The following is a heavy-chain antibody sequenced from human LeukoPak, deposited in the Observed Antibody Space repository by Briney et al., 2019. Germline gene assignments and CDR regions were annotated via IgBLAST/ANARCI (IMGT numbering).Heavy chain of an antibody. V-gene: IGHV3-20*04. D-gene: IGHD1-14*01. CDR1: GFTFSSYW. CDR3: AKATGYLL. Sequence: GGSLRLSCVASGFTFSSYWMHWVRQAPGKGLEWVSGINWNGGSTGYADSVKGRFTISRDNSENTLFLRMNSLRAEDTAVYYCAKATGYLLWGQGTLVIVSS. J-gene: IGHJ4*02. CDR2: INWNGGST.